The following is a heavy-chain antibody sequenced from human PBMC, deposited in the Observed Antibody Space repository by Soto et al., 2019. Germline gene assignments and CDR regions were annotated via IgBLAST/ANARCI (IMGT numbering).Heavy chain of an antibody. Sequence: SETLSLTCTVSGGSISLYYWSWIRQPPGKTLEWLGYIYETGSAKYNPSLESRVTISVDTSKNQFSLTLNSVTAADTAVYYCARGRRWVDYWGQGTLVTVSS. CDR1: GGSISLYY. V-gene: IGHV4-59*01. CDR2: IYETGSA. J-gene: IGHJ4*02. CDR3: ARGRRWVDY.